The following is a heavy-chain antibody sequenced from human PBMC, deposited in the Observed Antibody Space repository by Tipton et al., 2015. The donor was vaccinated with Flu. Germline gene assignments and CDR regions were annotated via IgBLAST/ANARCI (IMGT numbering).Heavy chain of an antibody. CDR2: VSLRYGT. V-gene: IGHV4-39*01. CDR1: GASIDKNNYY. D-gene: IGHD4-11*01. J-gene: IGHJ5*01. CDR3: ARRDFSNYVSEPKNWFDF. Sequence: TLSLTCSVSGASIDKNNYYYTFVRQPPGGRLEWIGGVSLRYGTYCNSSLEGRVAISLDTSTNQFSLQMKSVTAADTAVYFCARRDFSNYVSEPKNWFDFWGQGTLVTVSS.